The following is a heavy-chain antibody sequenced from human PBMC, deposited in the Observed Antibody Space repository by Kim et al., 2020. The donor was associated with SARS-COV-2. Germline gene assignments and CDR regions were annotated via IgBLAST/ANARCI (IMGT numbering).Heavy chain of an antibody. CDR2: INTNTGNP. D-gene: IGHD3-10*01. CDR1: GYTFTSYA. Sequence: ASVKVSCKTSGYTFTSYAMNWVRQAPGQGLEWMGWINTNTGNPTYVQGFTGRFVFSLDTSVSTAYLQISSLKGEDTAVYYCARSMVRGGPPYYYGMDVWGQGTTVTVSS. V-gene: IGHV7-4-1*02. CDR3: ARSMVRGGPPYYYGMDV. J-gene: IGHJ6*02.